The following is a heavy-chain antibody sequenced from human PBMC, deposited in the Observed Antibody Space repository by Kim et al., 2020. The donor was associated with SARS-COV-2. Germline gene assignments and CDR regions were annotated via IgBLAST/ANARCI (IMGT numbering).Heavy chain of an antibody. J-gene: IGHJ3*02. V-gene: IGHV3-15*01. D-gene: IGHD3-22*01. CDR1: GFTFSNAW. Sequence: GGSLRLSCAASGFTFSNAWMSWVRQAPGKGLEWVGRIKSKTDGGTTDYAAPVKGRFTISRDDSKNTLYLQMNSLKTEDTAVYYCTGRQTYYYDSSGYSNDAFDIWGQGTMVTVSS. CDR2: IKSKTDGGTT. CDR3: TGRQTYYYDSSGYSNDAFDI.